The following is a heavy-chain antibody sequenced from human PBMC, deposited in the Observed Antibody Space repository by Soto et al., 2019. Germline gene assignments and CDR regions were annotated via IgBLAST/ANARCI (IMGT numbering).Heavy chain of an antibody. Sequence: SETLSLTCTVSGGSISSYYWSWIRQPPGKGLEWFGYIYYSGSTNYNPSLKSRVTISVDTSKNQFSLKLSSVTAADTAVYYCARRGACSSTSCPRLYYYYMDVWGKGTTVTVSS. D-gene: IGHD2-2*01. CDR2: IYYSGST. CDR3: ARRGACSSTSCPRLYYYYMDV. J-gene: IGHJ6*03. CDR1: GGSISSYY. V-gene: IGHV4-59*08.